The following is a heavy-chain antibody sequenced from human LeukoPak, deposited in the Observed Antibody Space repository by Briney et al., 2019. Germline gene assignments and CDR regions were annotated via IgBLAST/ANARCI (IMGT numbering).Heavy chain of an antibody. CDR2: INPSASST. J-gene: IGHJ6*02. D-gene: IGHD2-21*02. CDR1: GYTFTRYY. Sequence: ASVKVSCKAPGYTFTRYYMHWVRQAPGQGLEWMGVINPSASSTSYAQKFQGRVTMTRDTSTSTVYMELSSLRSEDTAVYYCARAGAAYCGGDCSSYYYYYGMDVWGQGTTVTVSS. CDR3: ARAGAAYCGGDCSSYYYYYGMDV. V-gene: IGHV1-46*01.